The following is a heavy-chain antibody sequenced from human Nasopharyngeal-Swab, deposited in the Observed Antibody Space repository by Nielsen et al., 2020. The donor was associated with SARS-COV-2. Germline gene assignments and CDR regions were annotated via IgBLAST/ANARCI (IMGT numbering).Heavy chain of an antibody. CDR1: GYTFTGYY. D-gene: IGHD6-19*01. J-gene: IGHJ4*02. V-gene: IGHV1-2*06. CDR2: INPNSGGT. CDR3: ARDHGLYSSGWLPSNYFDY. Sequence: ASVKVSCKASGYTFTGYYMHWVRQAPGQGLEWMGRINPNSGGTNYAQKFQGRVTMTRDTSISTAYMELSSLRSEDTAVYYCARDHGLYSSGWLPSNYFDYWGQGTLVTVSS.